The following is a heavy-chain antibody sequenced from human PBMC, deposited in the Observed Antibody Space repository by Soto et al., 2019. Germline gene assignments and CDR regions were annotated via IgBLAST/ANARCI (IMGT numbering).Heavy chain of an antibody. CDR3: ATGYNGLYFDY. Sequence: QVQLVQSGAEVKKPGSSVKVSCKASGGTFSSYTISWVRQAPGQGLEWMGRIIPILGIANYAQKFQGRVTITADKSTSTAYMELSSLRSEDTAVYYCATGYNGLYFDYWGQGTLVTVSS. CDR2: IIPILGIA. CDR1: GGTFSSYT. V-gene: IGHV1-69*02. D-gene: IGHD1-1*01. J-gene: IGHJ4*02.